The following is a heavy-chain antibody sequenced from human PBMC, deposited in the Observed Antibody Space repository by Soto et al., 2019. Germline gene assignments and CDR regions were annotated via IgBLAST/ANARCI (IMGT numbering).Heavy chain of an antibody. CDR3: VRDMLFLRLHS. Sequence: EVQLVESGGGLVQPGESLRLSCAASGLTFRSYWMHWVRQAPGKGLVWVSRITTDGSVAMYVDSVKGRFTISRDNAKNTLYLHMNSLRSEDTAVYYCVRDMLFLRLHSWGQVPLVTVSS. V-gene: IGHV3-74*03. CDR1: GLTFRSYW. D-gene: IGHD2-8*01. J-gene: IGHJ4*02. CDR2: ITTDGSVA.